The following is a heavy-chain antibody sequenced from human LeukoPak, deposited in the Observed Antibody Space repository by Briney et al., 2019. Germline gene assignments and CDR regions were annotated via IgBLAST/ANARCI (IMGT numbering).Heavy chain of an antibody. J-gene: IGHJ3*02. CDR1: GGSISSYY. D-gene: IGHD3-9*01. CDR3: ARQGRYRLAPLDAFDI. V-gene: IGHV4-59*08. CDR2: IYYSGST. Sequence: SETLSLTCTVSGGSISSYYWSWIRQPPGKGLEWIGYIYYSGSTNYNPSLKSRVTISVDTSKNQFSLKLSSVTAADTAVYYCARQGRYRLAPLDAFDIWGQGTMVTVSS.